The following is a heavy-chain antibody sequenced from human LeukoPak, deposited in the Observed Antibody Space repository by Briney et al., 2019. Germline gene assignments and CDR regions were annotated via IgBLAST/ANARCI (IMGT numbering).Heavy chain of an antibody. CDR2: VHPNSGNT. CDR1: GYPFTTWE. D-gene: IGHD1-14*01. CDR3: ARGPRNDP. Sequence: ASVKVSCKTSGYPFTTWEINWVRQAAGQGLEWMGCVHPNSGNTAYAQKFQGRVTMTRDTSISTAYMELSGLRFDDTAVYFCARGPRNDPWGQGTLVTVSS. V-gene: IGHV1-8*01. J-gene: IGHJ5*02.